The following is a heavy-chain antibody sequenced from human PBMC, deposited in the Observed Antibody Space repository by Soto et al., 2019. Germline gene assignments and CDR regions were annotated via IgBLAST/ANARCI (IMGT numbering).Heavy chain of an antibody. J-gene: IGHJ6*02. CDR3: ARPTDSSSSYYYYGMDV. D-gene: IGHD6-6*01. CDR1: GYSFTSYW. Sequence: GESLKISCKGSGYSFTSYWISWVRQMPGKGLEWMGRIDPSDSYTNYSPSFQGHVTISADKSISTAYLQWSSLKASDTAMYYCARPTDSSSSYYYYGMDVWGQGTTVTV. CDR2: IDPSDSYT. V-gene: IGHV5-10-1*01.